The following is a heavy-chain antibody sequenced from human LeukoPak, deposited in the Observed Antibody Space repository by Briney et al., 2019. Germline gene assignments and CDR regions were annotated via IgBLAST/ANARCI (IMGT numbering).Heavy chain of an antibody. D-gene: IGHD3-9*01. CDR1: GGSFSGYY. J-gene: IGHJ4*02. V-gene: IGHV4-34*01. Sequence: SETLSLTCAVYGGSFSGYYWSWIRQSPGKGLERIAEINESRGTNYNPSLKSRVTISVDTSKNQFYLKLSSVTAADTAVYYCARAVGIFDWLPLFDYWGQGILVTVSS. CDR3: ARAVGIFDWLPLFDY. CDR2: INESRGT.